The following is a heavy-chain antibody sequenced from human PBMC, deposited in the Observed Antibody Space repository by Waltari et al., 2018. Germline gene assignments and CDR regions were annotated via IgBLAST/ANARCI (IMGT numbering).Heavy chain of an antibody. J-gene: IGHJ4*02. Sequence: QVTLKEPGPALVRPTQTLTLTCTFSGFSLSSSGMRVSWIRQPPGKALEWLARIDWDDDKYYNTSLKNRLTISNDTSRNQVVLTMTNMDPVDTATYSCARSPSENYFDYWGQGVLVTVSS. CDR2: IDWDDDK. CDR3: ARSPSENYFDY. V-gene: IGHV2-70*04. CDR1: GFSLSSSGMR. D-gene: IGHD1-26*01.